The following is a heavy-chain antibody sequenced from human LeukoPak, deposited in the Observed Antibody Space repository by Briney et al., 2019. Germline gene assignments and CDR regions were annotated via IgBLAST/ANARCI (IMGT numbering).Heavy chain of an antibody. CDR1: GGSFSGYY. Sequence: SETLSLTCAVYGGSFSGYYWSWIRQPPGKGLEWIGYIYYSGSTNYNPSLKSRVTISVDTSKNQFSLKLSSVTAADTAVYYCARSTDSSGWYGYYYYMDVWGKGTTVTVSS. D-gene: IGHD6-19*01. J-gene: IGHJ6*03. V-gene: IGHV4-59*01. CDR3: ARSTDSSGWYGYYYYMDV. CDR2: IYYSGST.